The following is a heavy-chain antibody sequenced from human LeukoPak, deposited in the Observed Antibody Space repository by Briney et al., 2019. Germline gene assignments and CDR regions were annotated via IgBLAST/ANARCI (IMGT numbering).Heavy chain of an antibody. D-gene: IGHD2-21*02. V-gene: IGHV4-59*08. Sequence: SETLSLTCNVSGGSITTFYWSWIRQPPGKGLEWIGYIFYTGTTHYNPSLKSRVTISVDSSKNQFSLSLSSVTAADTAVYYCARQLRSDAFDFWGQGTLVTVSS. J-gene: IGHJ3*01. CDR3: ARQLRSDAFDF. CDR2: IFYTGTT. CDR1: GGSITTFY.